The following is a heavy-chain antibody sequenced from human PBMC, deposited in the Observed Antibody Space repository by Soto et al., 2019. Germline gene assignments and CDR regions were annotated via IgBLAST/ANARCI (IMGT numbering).Heavy chain of an antibody. CDR3: ARGILRGVIIYYYNMHV. J-gene: IGHJ6*03. Sequence: EMLVVESGGGLVQPGGSLRLSCAASGFTVSSNYMTWVRQVPGKGLEWVSIIYSGGNTYYAASVKGRFTRSRDNSKNTLYLQMTSLRAEDTAVYYCARGILRGVIIYYYNMHVWGKGTRVTVSS. V-gene: IGHV3-66*01. CDR2: IYSGGNT. CDR1: GFTVSSNY. D-gene: IGHD3-10*01.